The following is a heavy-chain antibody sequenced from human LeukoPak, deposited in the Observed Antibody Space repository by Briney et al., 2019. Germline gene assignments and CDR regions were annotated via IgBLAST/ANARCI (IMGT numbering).Heavy chain of an antibody. Sequence: PSETLSLTCAVYGGSFSGYYWSWIRQPPGKGLEWIGEINHSGSTNYNPSLKSRVTISVDTSKNQFSLKLSSVTAADTAVYYCARRGTMGSGWYGIGVDYWGQGTLVTVSS. CDR2: INHSGST. CDR3: ARRGTMGSGWYGIGVDY. D-gene: IGHD6-19*01. CDR1: GGSFSGYY. J-gene: IGHJ4*02. V-gene: IGHV4-34*01.